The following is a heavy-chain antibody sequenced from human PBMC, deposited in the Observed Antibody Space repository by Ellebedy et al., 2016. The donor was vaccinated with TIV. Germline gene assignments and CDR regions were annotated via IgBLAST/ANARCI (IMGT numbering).Heavy chain of an antibody. CDR3: ARERSHVDTAMVDY. J-gene: IGHJ4*02. Sequence: ASVKVSCKASGYTFTSYYMHWVRQAPGQGLEWMGIINPSGGSTSYAQKFQGRVTITADKSTSTAYMELSSLRSEDTAVYYCARERSHVDTAMVDYWGQGTLVTVSS. CDR1: GYTFTSYY. CDR2: INPSGGST. D-gene: IGHD5-18*01. V-gene: IGHV1-46*01.